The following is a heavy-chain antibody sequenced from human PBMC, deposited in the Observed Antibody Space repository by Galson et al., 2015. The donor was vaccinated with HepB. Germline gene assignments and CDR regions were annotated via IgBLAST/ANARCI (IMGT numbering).Heavy chain of an antibody. CDR1: GASVNSDGDY. Sequence: SETLSLTCTVSGASVNSDGDYWSWIRLPPGKGLEWIGHISKTGGTNYNPSLRSRVTMSVDTSKNQLSLILSSVTAADTAMYYCAREGVRPWWFDPWGQGTLVTVSS. CDR3: AREGVRPWWFDP. D-gene: IGHD2-8*01. V-gene: IGHV4-61*08. J-gene: IGHJ5*02. CDR2: ISKTGGT.